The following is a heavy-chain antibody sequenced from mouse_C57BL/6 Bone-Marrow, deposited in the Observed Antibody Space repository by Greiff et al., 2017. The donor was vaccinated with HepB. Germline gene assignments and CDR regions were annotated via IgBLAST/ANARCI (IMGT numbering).Heavy chain of an antibody. Sequence: QVHVKQPGAELVMPGASVKLSCKASGYTFTSYWMHWVKQRPGQGLEWIGEIDPSDSYTNYNQKFKGKSTLTVDKSSSTAYMQLSSLTSEDSAVYYCARSLYYYGSSHWYFDVWGTGTTVTVSS. J-gene: IGHJ1*03. CDR1: GYTFTSYW. CDR2: IDPSDSYT. CDR3: ARSLYYYGSSHWYFDV. D-gene: IGHD1-1*01. V-gene: IGHV1-69*01.